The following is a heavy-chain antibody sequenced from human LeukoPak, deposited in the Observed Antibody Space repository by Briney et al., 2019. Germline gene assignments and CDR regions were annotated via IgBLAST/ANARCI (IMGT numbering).Heavy chain of an antibody. D-gene: IGHD6-13*01. CDR2: IKEDGSEK. J-gene: IGHJ4*02. V-gene: IGHV3-7*01. Sequence: GGSLRLSCAASGFTFSTDWMSWVRQAPGKGLEWVANIKEDGSEKFYVDSVKGRFTISRDNAKNSLYLQMNSLRVEDTAMYYCVRPGAAAGTRQYWGQGTLVTVSS. CDR1: GFTFSTDW. CDR3: VRPGAAAGTRQY.